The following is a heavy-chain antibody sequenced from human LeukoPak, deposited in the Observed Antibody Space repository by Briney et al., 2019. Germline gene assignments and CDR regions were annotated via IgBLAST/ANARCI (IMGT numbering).Heavy chain of an antibody. CDR1: GFTFSSYS. Sequence: GGSLRLSCAASGFTFSSYSMNWVRQAPGKGLEWVSSISSSSSYIYYADSVKGRFTISRDNAKNSLYLQMNSLRAEDTAVYYCARDLVTIFGVAEDYMDVWGKGTTVTVSS. J-gene: IGHJ6*03. CDR3: ARDLVTIFGVAEDYMDV. V-gene: IGHV3-21*01. D-gene: IGHD3-3*01. CDR2: ISSSSSYI.